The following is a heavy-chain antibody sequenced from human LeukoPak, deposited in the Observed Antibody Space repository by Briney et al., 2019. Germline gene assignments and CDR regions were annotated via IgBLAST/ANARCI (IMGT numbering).Heavy chain of an antibody. CDR1: GYSISSDYY. D-gene: IGHD4-17*01. Sequence: SETLSLTCAVSGYSISSDYYWGWIRQPSGKALEWIGSIYQSVSTYYNPSLKSRVTISVDTSKNQFSLKLSSVTAADTAVYYCARNKSTVTTSRHDAFDIWGQGTMVTVSS. CDR3: ARNKSTVTTSRHDAFDI. V-gene: IGHV4-38-2*01. J-gene: IGHJ3*02. CDR2: IYQSVST.